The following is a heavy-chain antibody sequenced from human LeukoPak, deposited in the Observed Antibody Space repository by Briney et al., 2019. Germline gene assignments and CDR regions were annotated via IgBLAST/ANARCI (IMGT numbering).Heavy chain of an antibody. Sequence: GGSLRLSCAASGFTFSTSGMNWVRQAPGKGLEWVSFIDSTSEYIYYADSVQGRFTISRDNAKNSLYLQMNSLRVEDTAVYYCASRRTYSDYYHYYGMDVWGQGTTVTVSS. D-gene: IGHD4-17*01. CDR3: ASRRTYSDYYHYYGMDV. J-gene: IGHJ6*02. CDR2: IDSTSEYI. CDR1: GFTFSTSG. V-gene: IGHV3-21*01.